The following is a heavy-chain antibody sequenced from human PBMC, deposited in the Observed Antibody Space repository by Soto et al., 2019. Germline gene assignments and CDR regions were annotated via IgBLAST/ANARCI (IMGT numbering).Heavy chain of an antibody. CDR1: GYSFTSYW. D-gene: IGHD6-13*01. Sequence: GESLKISCKGSGYSFTSYWIGWVRQMPGKGLEWMGIIYPGDSDTRYSPSFQGQVTISADMSISTAYLQWSSLKASDTAMYYCARYGYSSSWYPPLSYYYGMDVWGQGTTVTVSS. V-gene: IGHV5-51*01. J-gene: IGHJ6*02. CDR3: ARYGYSSSWYPPLSYYYGMDV. CDR2: IYPGDSDT.